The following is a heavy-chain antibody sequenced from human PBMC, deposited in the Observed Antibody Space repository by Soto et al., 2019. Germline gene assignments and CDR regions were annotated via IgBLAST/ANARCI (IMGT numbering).Heavy chain of an antibody. Sequence: GGSLRLSCAASGFTFSNYDMHWVRQATGKGLEWVSAIGTAGDTYYPGSVKGRFTISRENAKNSLYLQMNSLRAGDTAVYYCARGFSYYDSRSSFDIWGQGTMVTVSS. CDR3: ARGFSYYDSRSSFDI. D-gene: IGHD3-22*01. J-gene: IGHJ3*02. V-gene: IGHV3-13*01. CDR1: GFTFSNYD. CDR2: IGTAGDT.